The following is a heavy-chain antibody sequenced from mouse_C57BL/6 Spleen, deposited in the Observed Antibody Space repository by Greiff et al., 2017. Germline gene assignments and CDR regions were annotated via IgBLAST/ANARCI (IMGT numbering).Heavy chain of an antibody. D-gene: IGHD5-1*01. CDR2: INPNYGTT. CDR1: GYSFTDYN. Sequence: VHVKQSGPELVKPGASVKISCKASGYSFTDYNMNWVKQSNGKSLEWIGVINPNYGTTSYNQKFKGKATLTVDQSSSTAYMQLNSLTSEDSAVYYCARSAVPYWYFDVWGTGTTVTVSS. J-gene: IGHJ1*03. V-gene: IGHV1-39*01. CDR3: ARSAVPYWYFDV.